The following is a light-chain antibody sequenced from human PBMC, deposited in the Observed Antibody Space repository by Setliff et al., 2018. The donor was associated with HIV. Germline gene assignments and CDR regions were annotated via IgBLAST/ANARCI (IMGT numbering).Light chain of an antibody. CDR3: SSYAVTNTLH. J-gene: IGLJ1*01. Sequence: QSALTQPRSVSGSPGQSVTISCAGTSSDVGLYNYVSWYQQHPGKAPKLSIYDVTQRPSGVPDPFSGSKSGNTASLTISGLQAGDEADYYCSSYAVTNTLHFGTGTKGTVL. CDR2: DVT. V-gene: IGLV2-11*01. CDR1: SSDVGLYNY.